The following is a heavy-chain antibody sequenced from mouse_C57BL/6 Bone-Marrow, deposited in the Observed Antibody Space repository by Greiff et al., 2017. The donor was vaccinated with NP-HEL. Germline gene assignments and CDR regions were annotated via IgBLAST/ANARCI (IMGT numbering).Heavy chain of an antibody. Sequence: VQLQQSGPVLVKPGASVKMSCKASGYTFTDYYMNWVKQSHGKSLEWIGVINPYNGGTSYNQKFKGKATLTVDKSSSTAYMELNSLTSEDSAVYYCARWGTGVATGKNYWGQGTTLTVAS. CDR2: INPYNGGT. CDR1: GYTFTDYY. V-gene: IGHV1-19*01. CDR3: ARWGTGVATGKNY. J-gene: IGHJ2*01. D-gene: IGHD1-1*01.